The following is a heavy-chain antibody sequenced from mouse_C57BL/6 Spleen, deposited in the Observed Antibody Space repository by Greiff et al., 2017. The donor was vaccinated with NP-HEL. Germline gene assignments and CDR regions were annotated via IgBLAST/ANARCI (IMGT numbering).Heavy chain of an antibody. CDR2: INPNYGTT. J-gene: IGHJ1*03. Sequence: VQLKQSGPELVKPGASVKISCKASDYSFTDYNMNWVKQSNGKSLEWIGVINPNYGTTSYNQKFKGKATLTVDQSSSTAYMQLNSLTSEDSAVYYCARNYYGSSYGYFDVWGTGTTVTVSS. V-gene: IGHV1-39*01. D-gene: IGHD1-1*01. CDR3: ARNYYGSSYGYFDV. CDR1: DYSFTDYN.